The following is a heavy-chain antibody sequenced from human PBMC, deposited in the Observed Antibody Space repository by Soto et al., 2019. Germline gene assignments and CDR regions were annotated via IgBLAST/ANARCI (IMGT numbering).Heavy chain of an antibody. J-gene: IGHJ6*02. V-gene: IGHV3-21*01. CDR1: GVTFSSSS. CDR3: ARDYYYGSGSYYSTYYYYGMDV. CDR2: ISSSSSYI. Sequence: GSLRLSCAASGVTFSSSSMNWVRQAPGKGLEWVSSISSSSSYIYYADSVKGRFTISRDNAKNSPYLQMNSLRAEDTAVYYCARDYYYGSGSYYSTYYYYGMDVWGQGTTVTVSS. D-gene: IGHD3-10*01.